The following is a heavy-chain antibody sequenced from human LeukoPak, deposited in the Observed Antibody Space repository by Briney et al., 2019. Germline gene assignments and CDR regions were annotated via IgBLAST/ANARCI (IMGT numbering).Heavy chain of an antibody. J-gene: IGHJ4*02. V-gene: IGHV1-69*04. CDR3: ARGIGGWYDYFDY. D-gene: IGHD6-19*01. CDR2: IIPILGIA. CDR1: GGTFSSYA. Sequence: EASVKVSCKASGGTFSSYAISWVRQAPGQGLEWMGRIIPILGIANYAQKFQGRVTITADKSTSTAYMELSSLRSEETAVYYCARGIGGWYDYFDYWGQGPLVTVSS.